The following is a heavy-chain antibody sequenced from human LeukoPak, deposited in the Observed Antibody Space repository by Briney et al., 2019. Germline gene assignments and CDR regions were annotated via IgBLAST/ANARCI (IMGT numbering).Heavy chain of an antibody. CDR2: IIPIFGTA. D-gene: IGHD6-13*01. J-gene: IGHJ6*03. Sequence: AAPVKVSCKASGGTFSSYAISWVRQAPGQGLEWMGGIIPIFGTANYAQKFQGRVTITTDESTSTAYMELSSLRSEDTAVYYCATPGIAAAGPYYYYYMDVWGKGTTVTVSS. CDR1: GGTFSSYA. CDR3: ATPGIAAAGPYYYYYMDV. V-gene: IGHV1-69*05.